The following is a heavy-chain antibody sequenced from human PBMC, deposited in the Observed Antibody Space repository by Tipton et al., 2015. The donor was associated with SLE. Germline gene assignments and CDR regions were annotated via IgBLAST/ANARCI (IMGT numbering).Heavy chain of an antibody. J-gene: IGHJ4*02. CDR2: IDPSDSYT. CDR1: GFTFSSYW. V-gene: IGHV5-10-1*01. Sequence: SLRLSCAASGFTFSSYWMSWVRQAPGKGLEWMGRIDPSDSYTNYSLSFQGHVTISADKSISTAYLQWSSLKASDTAMYYCARDRVADDSSGYSHWGQGTLVTVSS. D-gene: IGHD3-22*01. CDR3: ARDRVADDSSGYSH.